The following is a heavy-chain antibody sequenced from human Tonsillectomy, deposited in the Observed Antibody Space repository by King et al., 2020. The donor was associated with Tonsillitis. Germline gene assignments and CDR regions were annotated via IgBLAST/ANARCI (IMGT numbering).Heavy chain of an antibody. V-gene: IGHV5-51*03. CDR2: IYPGDSYT. Sequence: VQLVESGAEVKKPGESLKISCTGSGNSFTSHWVGWVRQMPGKGLEWMGIIYPGDSYTRYSPSFQGQVTISADKSINTAYLQWSSLKASDSGIYYCARLRRLNYGDLLPDYWGQGTLVTVSA. D-gene: IGHD4-17*01. J-gene: IGHJ4*02. CDR3: ARLRRLNYGDLLPDY. CDR1: GNSFTSHW.